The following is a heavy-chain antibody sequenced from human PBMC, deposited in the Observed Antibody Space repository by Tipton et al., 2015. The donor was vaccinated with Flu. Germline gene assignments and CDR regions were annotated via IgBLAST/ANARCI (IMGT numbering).Heavy chain of an antibody. D-gene: IGHD6-19*01. Sequence: LRLSCTVSGGSISSSSYYWGWIRQPPGKGLEWIGSIYYSGSTYYNPSLKSRVTISVVTSKNQFSLKLSSVTAADTAVYYCARRVGVSQYSSGWYGSFDYWGQGTLVTVSS. J-gene: IGHJ4*02. CDR2: IYYSGST. V-gene: IGHV4-39*01. CDR3: ARRVGVSQYSSGWYGSFDY. CDR1: GGSISSSSYY.